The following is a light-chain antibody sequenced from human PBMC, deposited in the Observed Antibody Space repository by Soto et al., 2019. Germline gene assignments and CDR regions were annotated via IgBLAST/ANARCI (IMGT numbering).Light chain of an antibody. CDR1: QSIRNC. V-gene: IGKV1-5*01. J-gene: IGKJ2*03. Sequence: DIQMTQSPSTLFAFIGNGVFITCRARQSIRNCLAWYQQKPGKAPKLLIYDASSLESGVPLRFSGSRSGTEFTLTISSLQPDDFATYYCQQYESYSSYSFGQGTKLDIK. CDR2: DAS. CDR3: QQYESYSSYS.